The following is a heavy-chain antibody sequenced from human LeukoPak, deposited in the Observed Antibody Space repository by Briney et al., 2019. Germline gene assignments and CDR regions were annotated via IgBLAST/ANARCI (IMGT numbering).Heavy chain of an antibody. CDR2: INPNSGGT. V-gene: IGHV1-2*02. D-gene: IGHD6-19*01. J-gene: IGHJ4*02. CDR3: ARVPPKEGWTDY. CDR1: GYTFTGYY. Sequence: ASVKVSCKASGYTFTGYYMHWVRQAPGQGLEWMGWINPNSGGTNYAQKFQGRVTMTRDTSIRTAYMELSRLRSDDTAVYYCARVPPKEGWTDYWGQGTLVTVSS.